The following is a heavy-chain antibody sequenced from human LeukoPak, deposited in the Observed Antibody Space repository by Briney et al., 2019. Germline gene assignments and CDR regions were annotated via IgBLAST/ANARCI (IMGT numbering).Heavy chain of an antibody. CDR3: AREGPLRYWNY. Sequence: GGSLRLSCAASGFTFSSYEMNWVRQAPGKGLEWVSYISSSSSYIYYADSVKGRFTISRDNSKNTLYLQMNSLRAEDTAVYYCAREGPLRYWNYWGQGTLVTVSS. V-gene: IGHV3-21*05. CDR1: GFTFSSYE. J-gene: IGHJ4*02. CDR2: ISSSSSYI. D-gene: IGHD3-9*01.